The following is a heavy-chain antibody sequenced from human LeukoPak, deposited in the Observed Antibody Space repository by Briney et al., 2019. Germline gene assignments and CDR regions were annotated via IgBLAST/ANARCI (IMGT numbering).Heavy chain of an antibody. D-gene: IGHD6-19*01. V-gene: IGHV3-23*05. J-gene: IGHJ4*02. Sequence: RGSLRLSCAASEFIFSDYAMGWVRQAPGKGLEWVSTIDKTTYPTFYADSVKGRFTISRDNSKNTLYLQMNSLRTEDTAVYFCAKFEGATIPGWFNDYWGQGILATVSS. CDR1: EFIFSDYA. CDR3: AKFEGATIPGWFNDY. CDR2: IDKTTYPT.